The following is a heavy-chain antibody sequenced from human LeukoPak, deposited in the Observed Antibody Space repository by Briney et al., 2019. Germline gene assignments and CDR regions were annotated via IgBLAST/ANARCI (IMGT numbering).Heavy chain of an antibody. V-gene: IGHV4-59*01. CDR3: AGVFSGRRPFEL. CDR1: GDSINSYY. D-gene: IGHD3-10*01. CDR2: VYYRGAT. J-gene: IGHJ4*02. Sequence: SETLSLTCTVSGDSINSYYWNWIRQPPGKGLEWIGYVYYRGATSYNPSLKSRVTTSIDTSKKQFSLKLSSVTAADTAVYFCAGVFSGRRPFELWGKGTLVTVSS.